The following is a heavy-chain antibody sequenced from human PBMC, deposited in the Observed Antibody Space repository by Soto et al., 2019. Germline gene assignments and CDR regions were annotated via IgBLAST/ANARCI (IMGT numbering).Heavy chain of an antibody. J-gene: IGHJ4*02. CDR2: IYWDDDK. Sequence: QITLKESGPTLVKPTQTLTLTCTFSGFSLSTSGVGVGWIRQPPGKALEWLALIYWDDDKRYSPSLKSRLTITKDTSKNQVVLTMTNMDPVDTATYYCAHSLAASNYRYYEPINSLDYWGQGTLVTVSS. V-gene: IGHV2-5*02. D-gene: IGHD3-16*02. CDR1: GFSLSTSGVG. CDR3: AHSLAASNYRYYEPINSLDY.